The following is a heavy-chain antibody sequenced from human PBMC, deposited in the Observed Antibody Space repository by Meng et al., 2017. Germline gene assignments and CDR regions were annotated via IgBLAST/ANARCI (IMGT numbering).Heavy chain of an antibody. Sequence: VSVKVPSKASGYTFTGYYMHWVRQAPGQGLEWMGRINPNSGGTNYAQKFQSRVTMTRDTSISTAYMELGRRRSDDTAVYYCARADGSGSLWLFDYWGQGTLVTVSS. J-gene: IGHJ4*02. CDR2: INPNSGGT. V-gene: IGHV1-2*06. D-gene: IGHD3-10*01. CDR1: GYTFTGYY. CDR3: ARADGSGSLWLFDY.